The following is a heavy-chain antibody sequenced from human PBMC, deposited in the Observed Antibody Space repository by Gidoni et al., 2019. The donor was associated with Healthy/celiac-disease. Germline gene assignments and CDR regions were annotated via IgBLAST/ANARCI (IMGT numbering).Heavy chain of an antibody. V-gene: IGHV4-4*02. Sequence: QVQLQESGPGLVKPSGTLSLTCAVSGGSNSSSNWWSWVRQPPGKGLEWIGEIYRSGSTNYNPSLKSRVTISGDKSKNQFSLKLSSVTAADTAVYYCARAEILSSGWTMNWGQGTLVTVSS. CDR2: IYRSGST. CDR3: ARAEILSSGWTMN. CDR1: GGSNSSSNW. J-gene: IGHJ4*02. D-gene: IGHD6-19*01.